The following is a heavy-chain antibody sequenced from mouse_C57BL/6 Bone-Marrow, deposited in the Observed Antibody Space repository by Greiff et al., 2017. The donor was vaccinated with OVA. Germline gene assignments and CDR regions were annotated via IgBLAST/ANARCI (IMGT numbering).Heavy chain of an antibody. V-gene: IGHV1-42*01. CDR1: GYSFTGYY. CDR2: INPSTGGT. D-gene: IGHD2-1*01. CDR3: ASLPPMDY. Sequence: VQLQQSGPELVKPGASVKISCKASGYSFTGYYMNWVKQSPEKSLEWIGGINPSTGGTTYNQKFKAKATLTVDKSSSTAYMQLKSLTSEDSAVYYCASLPPMDYWGQGTSVTVSS. J-gene: IGHJ4*01.